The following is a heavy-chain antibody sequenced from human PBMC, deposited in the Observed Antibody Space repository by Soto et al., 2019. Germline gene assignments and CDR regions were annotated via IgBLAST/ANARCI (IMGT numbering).Heavy chain of an antibody. J-gene: IGHJ5*02. Sequence: QLQLQESGSGLVKPSQTLSLTCAVSGGSITVGVSSWGWFRQPPGKGLEGIGYIYHSGSTYYNPSLKSRVTISVDRSKNQFSLKLSSVTAADTAVYYCARVPDRWGQGTLVTVSS. CDR1: GGSITVGVSS. D-gene: IGHD2-2*01. CDR3: ARVPDR. CDR2: IYHSGST. V-gene: IGHV4-30-2*01.